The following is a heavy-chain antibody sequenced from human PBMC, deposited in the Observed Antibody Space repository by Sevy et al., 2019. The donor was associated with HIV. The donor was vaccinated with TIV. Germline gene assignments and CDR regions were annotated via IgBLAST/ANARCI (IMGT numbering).Heavy chain of an antibody. V-gene: IGHV1-24*01. CDR3: ATPKYVGYDYESLDI. J-gene: IGHJ3*02. Sequence: ASVKVSCKVSGYTLTKLSMHWVRQAPGKGLEWMGGFDPEDGETIYAQKFQGRVTMTEDTSTDKAYMELSSLSSEDTAVYYCATPKYVGYDYESLDIWGQGTMVTVSS. CDR2: FDPEDGET. D-gene: IGHD5-12*01. CDR1: GYTLTKLS.